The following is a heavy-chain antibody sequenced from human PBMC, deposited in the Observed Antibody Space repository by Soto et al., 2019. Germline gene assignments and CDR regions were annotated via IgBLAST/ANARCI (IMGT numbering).Heavy chain of an antibody. Sequence: ASVKISCKASGYLFTAYSMHWVRLAPGQGLEWMGVVNPSGGSTKYAQNFQGRVTMTRDTSTTTIYMELSSLRSDDTAIYYCAREENCSGGTCYSEYFHRWGQGTLVTVSS. V-gene: IGHV1-46*01. D-gene: IGHD2-15*01. CDR1: GYLFTAYS. CDR2: VNPSGGST. J-gene: IGHJ1*01. CDR3: AREENCSGGTCYSEYFHR.